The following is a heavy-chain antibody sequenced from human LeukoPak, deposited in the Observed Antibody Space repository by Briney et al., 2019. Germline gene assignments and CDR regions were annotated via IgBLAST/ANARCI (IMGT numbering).Heavy chain of an antibody. J-gene: IGHJ6*03. CDR2: IYYSGST. CDR1: GGSISSYY. D-gene: IGHD5-18*01. Sequence: PSETLSLTCTVSGGSISSYYWSWIRQPPGKGLEWIGYIYYSGSTNYNPSLKSRVAMSVDTSKNQFSLKLSSVTAEDTAVYYCAKSLSWEKQLWPYYYYYYMDVWGKGTTVTVSS. CDR3: AKSLSWEKQLWPYYYYYYMDV. V-gene: IGHV4-59*12.